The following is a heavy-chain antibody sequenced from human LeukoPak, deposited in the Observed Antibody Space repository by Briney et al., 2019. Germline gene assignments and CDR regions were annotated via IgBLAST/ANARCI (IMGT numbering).Heavy chain of an antibody. CDR3: ATDYGDYEPIDY. J-gene: IGHJ4*02. CDR1: GVNLSNYA. CDR2: ISFDGTNK. D-gene: IGHD4-17*01. Sequence: GGSLRLSCTASGVNLSNYAMHWVRRPPGRGLEWVAVISFDGTNKYYGDSVEGRFSVSRDNSKNTLYLQMNSLRPDDTAMYYCATDYGDYEPIDYWGQGTLVTVSS. V-gene: IGHV3-30*04.